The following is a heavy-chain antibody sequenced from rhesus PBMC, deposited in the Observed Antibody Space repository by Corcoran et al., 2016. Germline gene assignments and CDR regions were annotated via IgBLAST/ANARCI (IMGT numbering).Heavy chain of an antibody. CDR3: ARPSEPIVVITEFDY. D-gene: IGHD3-28*01. J-gene: IGHJ4*01. CDR1: GFTFSSYG. Sequence: EVQLVESGGGLVQPGGSLRLSCAASGFTFSSYGMHWVRQAPGKGLEGVEVISYDGSKKNDADAVNDRFTISRDNSKNMLYLQMNHLKLEDTAVYYCARPSEPIVVITEFDYWGQGVLVTVSS. CDR2: ISYDGSKK. V-gene: IGHV3-54*02.